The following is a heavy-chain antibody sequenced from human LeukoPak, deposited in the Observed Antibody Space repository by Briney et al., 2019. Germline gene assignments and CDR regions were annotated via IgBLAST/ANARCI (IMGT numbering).Heavy chain of an antibody. J-gene: IGHJ5*02. V-gene: IGHV3-21*01. D-gene: IGHD3-3*01. CDR3: ARDPTPYYDFWSGWFDP. Sequence: GGSLRLSCAASGFTFSSYWMSWVRQAPGKGLEWVSSISSSSSYIYYADSVKGRFTISRDNAKNSLYLQMNSLRAEDTAVYYCARDPTPYYDFWSGWFDPWGQGTLVTVSS. CDR1: GFTFSSYW. CDR2: ISSSSSYI.